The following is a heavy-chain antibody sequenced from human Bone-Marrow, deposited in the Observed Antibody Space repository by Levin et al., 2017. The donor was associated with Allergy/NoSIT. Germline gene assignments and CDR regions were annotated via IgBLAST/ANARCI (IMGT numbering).Heavy chain of an antibody. CDR3: ASRSSGSSTPSFYYYYMDV. J-gene: IGHJ6*03. Sequence: GESLKISCKGSGYSFTNYWIGWVRQMPGKGLEWMGVIDPGDSDARYSPSFQGEVTIPVDKSISTAYLQWNSLKASDTAMYFCASRSSGSSTPSFYYYYMDVWGKGTTVTVSS. CDR2: IDPGDSDA. CDR1: GYSFTNYW. D-gene: IGHD2-15*01. V-gene: IGHV5-51*01.